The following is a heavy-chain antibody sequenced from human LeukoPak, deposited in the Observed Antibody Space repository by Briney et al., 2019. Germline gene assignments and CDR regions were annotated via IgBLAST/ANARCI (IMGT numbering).Heavy chain of an antibody. J-gene: IGHJ4*02. D-gene: IGHD6-19*01. Sequence: SETLSLTCTVSGGSISSYYWSWIRQPPGKGLEWIGYIYYSGSTNYNPSLKSRVTISVDTSKNQFSLKLSSVPAADTAVYYCARGPWSSGWYFDYWGQGTLVTVSS. V-gene: IGHV4-59*01. CDR2: IYYSGST. CDR3: ARGPWSSGWYFDY. CDR1: GGSISSYY.